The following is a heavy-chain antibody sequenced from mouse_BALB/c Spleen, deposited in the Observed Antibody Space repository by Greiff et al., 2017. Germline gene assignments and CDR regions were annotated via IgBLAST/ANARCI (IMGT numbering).Heavy chain of an antibody. V-gene: IGHV5-6-5*01. CDR1: GFTFSSYA. CDR2: ISSGGST. J-gene: IGHJ4*01. CDR3: ARGGGLRREDAMDD. Sequence: DVMLVESGGGLVKPGGSLKLSCAASGFTFSSYAMSWVRQTPEKRLEWVASISSGGSTYYPDSVMGRFTISRDNARNILYLQMSSLRSEDTAMYYCARGGGLRREDAMDDWGQGTSVTVSS. D-gene: IGHD2-2*01.